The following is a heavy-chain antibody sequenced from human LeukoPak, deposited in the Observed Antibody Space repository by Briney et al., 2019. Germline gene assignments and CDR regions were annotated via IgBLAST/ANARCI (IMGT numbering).Heavy chain of an antibody. CDR3: ARGLDIVVVPAGSGYFDY. V-gene: IGHV4-34*01. CDR2: INHSGST. Sequence: SDTLSLTCAVYGGSFSGYYWSWIRQPPGKGLEWIGEINHSGSTNYNPSLKSRVTISVDTSKNQFSLKLSSVTAADTAVYYCARGLDIVVVPAGSGYFDYWGQGTLVTVSS. CDR1: GGSFSGYY. J-gene: IGHJ4*02. D-gene: IGHD2-2*03.